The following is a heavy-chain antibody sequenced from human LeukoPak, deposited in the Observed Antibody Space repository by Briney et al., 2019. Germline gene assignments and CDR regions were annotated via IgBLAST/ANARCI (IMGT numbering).Heavy chain of an antibody. D-gene: IGHD3-10*01. V-gene: IGHV1-2*02. CDR1: GYTFTCYY. J-gene: IGHJ5*02. Sequence: GASVKVSFKASGYTFTCYYMHWVRQAPGQGLEWMGWINPNSGGRSYAQQFQGRVTMTRDTSIRTAYMELSRLRSDDMAEYYCAREGYYGSGSYKYNWFDPWGQGSLVTVSS. CDR3: AREGYYGSGSYKYNWFDP. CDR2: INPNSGGR.